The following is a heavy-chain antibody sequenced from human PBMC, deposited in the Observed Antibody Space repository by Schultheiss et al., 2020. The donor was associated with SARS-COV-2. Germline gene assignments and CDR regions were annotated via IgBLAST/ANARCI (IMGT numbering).Heavy chain of an antibody. J-gene: IGHJ5*02. D-gene: IGHD3-10*01. CDR1: GFTFSSYS. V-gene: IGHV3-23*01. CDR3: ASSGLYST. CDR2: ISGSGGST. Sequence: GESLKISCAASGFTFSSYSMNWVRQAPGKGLEWVSAISGSGGSTYYADSVKGRFTISRDNSKNTLYLQMNSLRAEDTAVYYCASSGLYSTWGQGTLVTVSS.